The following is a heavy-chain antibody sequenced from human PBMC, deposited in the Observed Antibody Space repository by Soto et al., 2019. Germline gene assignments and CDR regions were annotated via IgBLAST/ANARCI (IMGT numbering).Heavy chain of an antibody. J-gene: IGHJ4*02. CDR1: GFTFSSYA. CDR2: ISGSGGST. V-gene: IGHV3-23*01. D-gene: IGHD3-22*01. Sequence: EVQLLESGGGLVQPGGSLRLSCAASGFTFSSYAMSWVRQAPGKGLEWVSAISGSGGSTYYADSVKGRFTISRDNSKNTLYLQMNSLRAEDTAVYYCAKDECRLFEGGYYFADCLGDWGYWGQGTLVTVSS. CDR3: AKDECRLFEGGYYFADCLGDWGY.